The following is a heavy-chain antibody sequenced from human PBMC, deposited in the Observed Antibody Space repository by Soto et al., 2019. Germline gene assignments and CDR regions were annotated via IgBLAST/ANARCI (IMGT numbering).Heavy chain of an antibody. D-gene: IGHD3-3*01. Sequence: SETLSLTCAVYGGSFSGYYWSWIRQPPGKGLEWIGEINHSGSTNYNPSLKSRVTISVDTSKNQFSLKLSSVTAADTAVYYCARGDTYYDFWSGSNWFDPWGQGTLVTVSS. CDR1: GGSFSGYY. V-gene: IGHV4-34*01. J-gene: IGHJ5*02. CDR2: INHSGST. CDR3: ARGDTYYDFWSGSNWFDP.